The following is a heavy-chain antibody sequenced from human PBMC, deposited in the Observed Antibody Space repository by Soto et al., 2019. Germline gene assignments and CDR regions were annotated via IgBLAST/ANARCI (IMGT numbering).Heavy chain of an antibody. CDR3: ARGPYCGGDCLLAFAPGSQANLFDP. CDR2: IIPIFGTA. Sequence: QVQLVQSGAEVKKPGSSVKVSCKASGGTFSSYAISWVRQAPGQGLEWMGGIIPIFGTANYAQKFQGRVTITADESTSTAYMELRSLRSEDTAVYYCARGPYCGGDCLLAFAPGSQANLFDPWGQGTLVTVSS. J-gene: IGHJ5*02. V-gene: IGHV1-69*01. CDR1: GGTFSSYA. D-gene: IGHD2-21*02.